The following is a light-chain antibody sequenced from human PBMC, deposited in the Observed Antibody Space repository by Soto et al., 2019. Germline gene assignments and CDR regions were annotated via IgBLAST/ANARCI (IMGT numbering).Light chain of an antibody. J-gene: IGKJ4*01. Sequence: EIVMTQSPATLSVSPGERATLSCRASQRISTNLAWYQQKPGQAPRLLIYGASTRATGIPTRFSGGGSGTEFTLTIRSLQSEDFALYYCQQYNNWPLTFGGGTKVEIK. CDR1: QRISTN. V-gene: IGKV3-15*01. CDR3: QQYNNWPLT. CDR2: GAS.